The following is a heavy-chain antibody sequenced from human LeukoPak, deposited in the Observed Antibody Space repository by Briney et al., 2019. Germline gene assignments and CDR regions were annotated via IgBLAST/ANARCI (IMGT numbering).Heavy chain of an antibody. D-gene: IGHD5-12*01. CDR2: IDYSGRA. CDR1: GGSLTNYY. V-gene: IGHV4-59*01. Sequence: SETLSLTCTVSGGSLTNYYWTWLRQPPGKGLEWIGYIDYSGRANYSPSLKSRVTISLDTSNNQFSLKFNSVTAADTAVYYCARALATMFFDYWGQGTLVTVSS. CDR3: ARALATMFFDY. J-gene: IGHJ4*02.